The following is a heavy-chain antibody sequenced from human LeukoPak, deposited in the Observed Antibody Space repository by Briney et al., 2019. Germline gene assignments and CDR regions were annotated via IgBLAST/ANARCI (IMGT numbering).Heavy chain of an antibody. CDR1: GFTVSSNY. J-gene: IGHJ6*03. CDR2: IYSGGST. CDR3: ARTPRNYYYYMDV. Sequence: GGSLRLSCAASGFTVSSNYMSWVRQAPGKGLEWVSVIYSGGSTYYADSVKGRFTISRDNSKNTLYLQMNSLRAEDTAVYYCARTPRNYYYYMDVWGKGTTVTVS. V-gene: IGHV3-53*01.